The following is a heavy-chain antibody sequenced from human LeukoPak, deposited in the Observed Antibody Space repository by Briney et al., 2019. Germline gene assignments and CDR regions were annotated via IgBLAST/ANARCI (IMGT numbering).Heavy chain of an antibody. CDR2: ISSSSTI. J-gene: IGHJ5*02. V-gene: IGHV3-48*01. CDR1: GFTFSSYS. D-gene: IGHD4-23*01. Sequence: GGSLRLSCAASGFTFSSYSMNWVRQAPGKGLEWVSYISSSSTIYYADSVKGRFTISRDNAKNSLYLQMNSLRAEDTAVYYCAAGGAVVRDWFDPWGQGTLVTVSS. CDR3: AAGGAVVRDWFDP.